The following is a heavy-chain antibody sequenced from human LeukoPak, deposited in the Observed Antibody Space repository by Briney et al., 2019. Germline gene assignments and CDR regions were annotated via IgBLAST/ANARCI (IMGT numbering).Heavy chain of an antibody. CDR1: GYTFTSYY. Sequence: ASVKVSCKASGYTFTSYYMHWVRQAPGQGLEWMGIINPSGGSTSYAQKFQGRVTMTRDTSTSTVYMELSSLRSEDTAVYYCARGDYDILTGYSRGDWFDPWGQGTLVTVSS. CDR3: ARGDYDILTGYSRGDWFDP. CDR2: INPSGGST. J-gene: IGHJ5*02. V-gene: IGHV1-46*01. D-gene: IGHD3-9*01.